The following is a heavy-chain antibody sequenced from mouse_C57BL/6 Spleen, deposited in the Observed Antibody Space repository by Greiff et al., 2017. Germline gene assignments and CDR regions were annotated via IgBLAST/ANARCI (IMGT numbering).Heavy chain of an antibody. J-gene: IGHJ2*01. D-gene: IGHD2-2*01. Sequence: EVQRVESGGGLVKPGGSLKLSCAASGFTFSDYGMHWVRQAPEKGLEWVAYISSGSSTIYYAATVKGRFTISRDNAKNTLFPQMTSLRSEDTAMYDCARGYGYDGGYYFDYGGQGTPLTVSS. V-gene: IGHV5-17*01. CDR3: ARGYGYDGGYYFDY. CDR1: GFTFSDYG. CDR2: ISSGSSTI.